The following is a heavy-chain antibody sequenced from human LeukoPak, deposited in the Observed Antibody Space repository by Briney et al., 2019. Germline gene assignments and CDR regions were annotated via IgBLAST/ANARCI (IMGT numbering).Heavy chain of an antibody. CDR3: AREVPHHSSWYYGPGVARPLNAFDI. V-gene: IGHV4-59*01. D-gene: IGHD6-13*01. CDR1: GGSISSYY. J-gene: IGHJ3*02. CDR2: IYYSGST. Sequence: SETLSLTCTVSGGSISSYYWSWIRQPPGKGLEWIGYIYYSGSTNYNPSLKSRVTISVDTSKNQFSLKLSSVTAADTAVYYCAREVPHHSSWYYGPGVARPLNAFDIWGQGTMVTVSS.